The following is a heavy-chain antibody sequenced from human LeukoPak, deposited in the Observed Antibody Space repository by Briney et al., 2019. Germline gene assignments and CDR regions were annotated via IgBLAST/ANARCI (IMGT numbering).Heavy chain of an antibody. J-gene: IGHJ3*02. CDR2: IYYSGST. V-gene: IGHV4-59*01. CDR3: ARGYYDSSGYYQSI. CDR1: GGSISSYY. D-gene: IGHD3-22*01. Sequence: SETLSLTCTVSGGSISSYYWGWIRQPPGKGLEWIGNIYYSGSTNYNPSLKSRVTISVDTSKNQFSLKLSSMTAADTAVYYCARGYYDSSGYYQSIWGQGTMVTVSS.